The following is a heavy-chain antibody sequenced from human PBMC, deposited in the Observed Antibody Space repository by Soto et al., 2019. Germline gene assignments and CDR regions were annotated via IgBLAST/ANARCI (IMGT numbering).Heavy chain of an antibody. CDR2: INPNNGAT. J-gene: IGHJ5*02. CDR3: ASHAPGARFDP. Sequence: QVQLVQSGAEVKKPGASVKVACKAPRCIFTAYFMHWVRQAPGQGLEWMGWINPNNGATHYGLSFQGRVTMTRDTSISTADMELSSLRSDDTAVYYCASHAPGARFDPWGKGTLVIVSS. CDR1: RCIFTAYF. V-gene: IGHV1-2*02.